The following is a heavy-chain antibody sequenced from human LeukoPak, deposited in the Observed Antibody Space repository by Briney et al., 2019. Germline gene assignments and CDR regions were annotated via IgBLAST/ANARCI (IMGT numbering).Heavy chain of an antibody. CDR2: ISASGGST. CDR1: RFTFSNYG. V-gene: IGHV3-23*01. CDR3: AKDPSTLTLTDDY. J-gene: IGHJ4*02. Sequence: PGGSLRLSCAASRFTFSNYGMSWVRQAPGKGLEWVSTISASGGSTHYADSVKGRFTISRDNSKNTLYVQMSSLRAEDTAVYYCAKDPSTLTLTDDYWGQGTLVTVSS.